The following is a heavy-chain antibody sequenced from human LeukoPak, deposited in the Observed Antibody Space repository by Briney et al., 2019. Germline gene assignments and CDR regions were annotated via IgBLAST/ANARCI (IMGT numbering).Heavy chain of an antibody. Sequence: GGSLRLSCAASGFTFDDYAMHWVRQAPGKGLEWVSLISGDGGSTYCADSVKGRFTISRDNSKNSLYLQMNSLRTEDTALYYCAKDKLRYFDWSDLLDPWGQGTLVTVSS. CDR3: AKDKLRYFDWSDLLDP. V-gene: IGHV3-43*02. CDR2: ISGDGGST. D-gene: IGHD3-9*01. J-gene: IGHJ5*02. CDR1: GFTFDDYA.